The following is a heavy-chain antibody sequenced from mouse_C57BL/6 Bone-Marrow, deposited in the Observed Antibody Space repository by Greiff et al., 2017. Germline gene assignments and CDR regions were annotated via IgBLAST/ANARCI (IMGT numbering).Heavy chain of an antibody. CDR1: GYTFTSYW. D-gene: IGHD1-1*01. CDR2: IDPSDSYT. CDR3: ARSVTTVPSFDY. J-gene: IGHJ2*01. Sequence: VQLQQPGAELVMPGASVKLSCKASGYTFTSYWMHWVKQRPGQGLEWIGEIDPSDSYTNYNQKFKGKSTLTVDKSSSTAYMQLSSLTSEDSAVYYCARSVTTVPSFDYWGQGTTLTGSS. V-gene: IGHV1-69*01.